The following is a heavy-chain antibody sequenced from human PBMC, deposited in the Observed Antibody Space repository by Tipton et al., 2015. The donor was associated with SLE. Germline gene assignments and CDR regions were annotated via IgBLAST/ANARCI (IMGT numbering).Heavy chain of an antibody. Sequence: TLSLTCTVSGDSITSHSWSWIRQPPGKGLEWIGYIYYSGSTSYNPSLQSRVTISVDTSKNQFSLKLSSVTAADTALYYCARGVLGGSYPYWGQGTLVTVSS. D-gene: IGHD1-26*01. CDR3: ARGVLGGSYPY. CDR2: IYYSGST. CDR1: GDSITSHS. V-gene: IGHV4-59*11. J-gene: IGHJ4*02.